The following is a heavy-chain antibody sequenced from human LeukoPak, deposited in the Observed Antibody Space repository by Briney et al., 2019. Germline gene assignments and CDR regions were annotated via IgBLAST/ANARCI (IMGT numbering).Heavy chain of an antibody. CDR3: ARLIGATITRGGYFCD. Sequence: AGGSLRLSCAASGFTVSSNYMSWVRQAPGKGLEWVSVIYSGGSTYYADSVKGRFTISRDNSKNTLYLQMNSLRAEDTAVYYCARLIGATITRGGYFCDWGQGALVTVSS. CDR1: GFTVSSNY. J-gene: IGHJ4*02. D-gene: IGHD5-12*01. CDR2: IYSGGST. V-gene: IGHV3-53*01.